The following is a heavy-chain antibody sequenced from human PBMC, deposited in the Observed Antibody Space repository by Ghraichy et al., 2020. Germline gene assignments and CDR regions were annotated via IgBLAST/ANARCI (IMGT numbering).Heavy chain of an antibody. CDR1: GGSISSYY. CDR3: ARGSPRRFLEWTYYFDY. D-gene: IGHD3-3*01. CDR2: IYTSGST. J-gene: IGHJ4*02. V-gene: IGHV4-4*07. Sequence: SLTLSLTCTVSGGSISSYYWSWIRQPAGKGLEWIGRIYTSGSTNYNPSLKSRVTMSVDTSKNQFSLKLSSVTAADTAVYYCARGSPRRFLEWTYYFDYWGQGTLVPVSS.